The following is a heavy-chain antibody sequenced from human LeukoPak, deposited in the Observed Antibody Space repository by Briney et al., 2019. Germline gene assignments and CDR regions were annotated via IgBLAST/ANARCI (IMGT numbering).Heavy chain of an antibody. D-gene: IGHD3-10*01. V-gene: IGHV4-39*01. CDR3: ARRSGSYDFDYYYMDV. J-gene: IGHJ6*03. Sequence: SETLSLTCTVSGGSISSSSYYWGWIRQPPGKGLEWIGSIYYSGSTYYNPSLKSRVTISVDTSKNRFSLKLSSVTAADTAVYYCARRSGSYDFDYYYMDVWGKGTTVTISS. CDR2: IYYSGST. CDR1: GGSISSSSYY.